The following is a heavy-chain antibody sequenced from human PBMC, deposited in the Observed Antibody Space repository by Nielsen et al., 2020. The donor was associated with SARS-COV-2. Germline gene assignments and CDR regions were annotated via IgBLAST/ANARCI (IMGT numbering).Heavy chain of an antibody. Sequence: GESLKISCAASGFTFSSYGMHWVRQAPGKGLEWVAVIWYDGSNKYYADSVKGRFTISRDNSKNTLYLQMNSLRAEDTAVYYCARTPTYYYYYMDVWGKGTTVTVSS. CDR3: ARTPTYYYYYMDV. V-gene: IGHV3-33*01. CDR1: GFTFSSYG. J-gene: IGHJ6*03. CDR2: IWYDGSNK. D-gene: IGHD1-1*01.